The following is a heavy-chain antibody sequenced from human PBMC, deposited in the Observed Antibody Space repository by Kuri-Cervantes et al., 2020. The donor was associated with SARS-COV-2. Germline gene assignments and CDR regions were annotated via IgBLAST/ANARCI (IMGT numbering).Heavy chain of an antibody. Sequence: SETLSLTWDVSGDSLSSTYWSWIRQHPGRGLEWIGLVHYSGTTSYSHSLKSGVTMAVDTSKNHFSLKLSSVTTADSAVYYCASGGWSLDCWGQGTMVTVSS. J-gene: IGHJ4*02. CDR1: GDSLSSTY. CDR2: VHYSGTT. CDR3: ASGGWSLDC. V-gene: IGHV4-59*01. D-gene: IGHD6-19*01.